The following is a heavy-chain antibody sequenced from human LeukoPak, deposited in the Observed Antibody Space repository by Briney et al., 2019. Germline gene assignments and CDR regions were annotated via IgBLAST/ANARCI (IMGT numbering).Heavy chain of an antibody. V-gene: IGHV3-30*02. CDR1: GFTFSNYG. J-gene: IGHJ4*02. CDR3: ARDQYYYDSSGYYYGY. CDR2: IRYDGNNK. D-gene: IGHD3-22*01. Sequence: PGGSLRLSCAASGFTFSNYGMHWVRQAPGRGLEWVAFIRYDGNNKYYADSVKGRFTISRDNSKNTLYLQMNSLRAEDTAVYYCARDQYYYDSSGYYYGYWGQGTLVTVSS.